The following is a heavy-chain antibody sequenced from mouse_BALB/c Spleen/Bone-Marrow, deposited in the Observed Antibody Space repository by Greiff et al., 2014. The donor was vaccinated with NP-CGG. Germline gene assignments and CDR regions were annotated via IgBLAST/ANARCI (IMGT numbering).Heavy chain of an antibody. V-gene: IGHV1S81*02. CDR3: TRSELRRGGYALDY. J-gene: IGHJ4*01. Sequence: QVQLQQSRAELVKPGASVKLSCKASGYSFTSYWMHWVKQRPGQGLEWIGEISPSNGRSNYNEKFKSKATLTVDKSSSTAYMQLSGLTSDDSAVYYCTRSELRRGGYALDYWGLGTSVTVSS. CDR1: GYSFTSYW. D-gene: IGHD2-12*01. CDR2: ISPSNGRS.